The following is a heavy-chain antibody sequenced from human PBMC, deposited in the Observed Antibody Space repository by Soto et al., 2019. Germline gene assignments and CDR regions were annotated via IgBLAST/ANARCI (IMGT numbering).Heavy chain of an antibody. CDR1: GGSISSYY. D-gene: IGHD6-13*01. Sequence: PSETLSLTCAVCGGSISSYYWSWIRQPPGKGLEWIGSIYYSGSTYYNPSLKSRVTISVDTSKNQFSLKLSSVTAADTAVYYCARNAATPISSSWTRFDYWGQGTLVTVSS. CDR3: ARNAATPISSSWTRFDY. CDR2: IYYSGST. V-gene: IGHV4-59*05. J-gene: IGHJ4*02.